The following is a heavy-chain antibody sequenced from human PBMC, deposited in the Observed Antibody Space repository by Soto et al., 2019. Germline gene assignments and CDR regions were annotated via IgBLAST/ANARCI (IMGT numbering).Heavy chain of an antibody. Sequence: SYTLSLTCTLSGGSISSGGYYWSWIRQHPGKGLEWIGYIYYSGSTYYNPSLKSRVTISVDTSKNQFSLKLSSVTAADTAVYYCASYCSSTSCYEAHDYWGQGTLVTVSS. CDR3: ASYCSSTSCYEAHDY. J-gene: IGHJ4*02. CDR2: IYYSGST. CDR1: GGSISSGGYY. D-gene: IGHD2-2*01. V-gene: IGHV4-31*03.